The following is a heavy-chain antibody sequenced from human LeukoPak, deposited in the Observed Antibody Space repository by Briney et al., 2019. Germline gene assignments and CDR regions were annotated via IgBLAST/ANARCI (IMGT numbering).Heavy chain of an antibody. CDR1: GYTFTSYG. V-gene: IGHV1-18*01. Sequence: GASVKVSCKASGYTFTSYGISWVRQAPGQGLEWMGWISAYNGNTNYAQKLQGRVTMTTDTSTSTAYMELRSLRSDDTAVYYCARELSTTHYYDSSGYAYWGQGTLVTVSS. D-gene: IGHD3-22*01. J-gene: IGHJ4*02. CDR2: ISAYNGNT. CDR3: ARELSTTHYYDSSGYAY.